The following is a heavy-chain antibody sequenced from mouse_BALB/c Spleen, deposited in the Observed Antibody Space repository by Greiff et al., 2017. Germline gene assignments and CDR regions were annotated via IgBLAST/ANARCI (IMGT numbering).Heavy chain of an antibody. D-gene: IGHD1-1*01. CDR3: ARPFTTDGWFAY. CDR1: GYSFTGYF. J-gene: IGHJ3*01. CDR2: INPYNGDT. Sequence: VQLQQSGPELVKPGASVKISCKASGYSFTGYFMNWVMQSHGKSLEWIGRINPYNGDTFYNQKFKGKATVTVDKSSSTAHMELRSLASEDSAVYDCARPFTTDGWFAYWGQGTLVTVSA. V-gene: IGHV1-20*02.